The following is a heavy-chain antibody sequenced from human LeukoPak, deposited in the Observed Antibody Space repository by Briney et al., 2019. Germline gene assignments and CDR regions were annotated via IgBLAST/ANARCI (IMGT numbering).Heavy chain of an antibody. J-gene: IGHJ4*02. CDR2: IYPGDSDT. V-gene: IGHV5-51*01. CDR1: GYSFTSYW. D-gene: IGHD4-17*01. Sequence: GESLKIVCKGSGYSFTSYWIGWVRQMPGKGLEWMGVIYPGDSDTRYSPSFQGQVTISADRSISTAYLQWSSLKASDTAMYYCARPPTTMTTPFAYWGQGTLVTVSS. CDR3: ARPPTTMTTPFAY.